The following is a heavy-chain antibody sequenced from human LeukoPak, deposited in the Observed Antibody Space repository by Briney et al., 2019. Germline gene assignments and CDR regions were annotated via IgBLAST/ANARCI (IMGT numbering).Heavy chain of an antibody. D-gene: IGHD3-22*01. CDR1: SESFSGYF. J-gene: IGHJ4*02. CDR2: INHRGST. Sequence: SETLSLTCGVYSESFSGYFWTYIRQPPGGGLEWIGDINHRGSTNCNPSLKSRVTISVDTSKNQFSLRLTSVTAADTAVYYCARGSIYYGDSSAYFDYWGQGSLVTVSS. CDR3: ARGSIYYGDSSAYFDY. V-gene: IGHV4-34*01.